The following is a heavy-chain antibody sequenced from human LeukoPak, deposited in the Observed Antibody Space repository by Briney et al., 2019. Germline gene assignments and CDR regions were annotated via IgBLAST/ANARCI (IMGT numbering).Heavy chain of an antibody. J-gene: IGHJ4*02. CDR3: ARAPRDTNSWHYFDY. CDR2: IYYSGDT. Sequence: SQTLSLTCTVSGGSISSGDYYWSWIRQHPGKGLEWIGYIYYSGDTYYNPSLKSRVTISVDTSKNQFSLKLSSVTAADTAVYYCARAPRDTNSWHYFDYWGQGTLVSVSS. CDR1: GGSISSGDYY. V-gene: IGHV4-31*02. D-gene: IGHD5-18*01.